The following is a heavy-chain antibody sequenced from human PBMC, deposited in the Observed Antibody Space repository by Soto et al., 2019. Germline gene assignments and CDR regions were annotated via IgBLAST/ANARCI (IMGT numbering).Heavy chain of an antibody. J-gene: IGHJ6*02. Sequence: QVQLVQSGAEVKKPGSSVKVSCKASGGTFSSYAISWVRQAPGQGREWMGGFIPVFGTANYAQKFQGRVTITADESTSTAYMELSSLRAEDTAVYYCARVKQGYSSGWFGGLDVWGQGTTVTVSS. CDR1: GGTFSSYA. CDR3: ARVKQGYSSGWFGGLDV. CDR2: FIPVFGTA. V-gene: IGHV1-69*01. D-gene: IGHD6-19*01.